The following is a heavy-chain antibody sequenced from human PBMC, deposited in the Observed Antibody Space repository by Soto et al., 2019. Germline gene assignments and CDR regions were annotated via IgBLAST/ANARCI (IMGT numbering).Heavy chain of an antibody. CDR3: ARSNTRYSSPDY. J-gene: IGHJ4*02. CDR1: GGSISGFQ. D-gene: IGHD6-13*01. CDR2: IYYSETT. V-gene: IGHV4-59*08. Sequence: QVQLQESGPGLVKPSETLSLTCTVSGGSISGFQWSWIRQPPGKGLEWIGSIYYSETTNNNPSLKSRVTIAVDTSTSHVSLKLASVTAGDTAVYYCARSNTRYSSPDYWGQGSLVTVSS.